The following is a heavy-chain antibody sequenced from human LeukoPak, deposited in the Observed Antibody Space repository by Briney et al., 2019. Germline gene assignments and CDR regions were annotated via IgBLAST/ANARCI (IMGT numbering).Heavy chain of an antibody. J-gene: IGHJ4*01. CDR1: GGSISSYY. CDR2: IYYSGST. V-gene: IGHV4-59*01. D-gene: IGHD6-19*01. Sequence: PSETLSLTCTVSGGSISSYYWSWIRQPPGKGLEWIGYIYYSGSTNYNPSLKSRVTISVDTSKNQFSLKLSSVTAADTAVYYCARERYSSGWYATEYYFDYWGQGTLVTASS. CDR3: ARERYSSGWYATEYYFDY.